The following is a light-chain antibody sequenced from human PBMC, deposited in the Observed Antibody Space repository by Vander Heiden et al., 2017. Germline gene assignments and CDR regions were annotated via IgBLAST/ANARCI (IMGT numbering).Light chain of an antibody. CDR1: SSDIGGYNY. V-gene: IGLV2-14*03. CDR3: TSYRSPNSWV. CDR2: DVS. Sequence: QSALTQPASVSGSPGQSTTISCTGTSSDIGGYNYVSWYQHHPGKAPKVMIFDVSNGPSGVSNRFSGFKSGNTASLTISGLQAEDEADYYCTSYRSPNSWVFGGGTKLTVL. J-gene: IGLJ3*02.